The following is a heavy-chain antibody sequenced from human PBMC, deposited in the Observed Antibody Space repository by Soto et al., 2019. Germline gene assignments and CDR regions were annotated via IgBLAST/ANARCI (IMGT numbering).Heavy chain of an antibody. CDR3: AKSLNINWKNWFDP. D-gene: IGHD1-1*01. J-gene: IGHJ5*02. Sequence: PGGSPRLSCAASGFTFSSSAMNWVRQAPGKGLEWVSVISASDGNTYYADSVKGRFTISRDNSKNTLYLDMNSLRVEDTAVYYCAKSLNINWKNWFDPWGQGTLVTVSS. CDR2: ISASDGNT. CDR1: GFTFSSSA. V-gene: IGHV3-23*01.